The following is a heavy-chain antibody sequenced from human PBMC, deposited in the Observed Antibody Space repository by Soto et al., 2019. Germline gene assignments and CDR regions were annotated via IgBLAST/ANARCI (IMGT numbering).Heavy chain of an antibody. CDR3: ARDDYCDRISCLPGGGY. CDR1: GFTFRRHG. J-gene: IGHJ4*02. V-gene: IGHV3-33*01. CDR2: IWHDGSKQ. Sequence: QVQLVESGGGVVQPGRSLRLSCATSGFTFRRHGMHWVRQAPGKGLERVPVIWHDGSKQYYADSVKGRFTISRDDSKNTVYLEMNSLRAEDTASYYWARDDYCDRISCLPGGGYWCQGTLVTVSS. D-gene: IGHD2-2*01.